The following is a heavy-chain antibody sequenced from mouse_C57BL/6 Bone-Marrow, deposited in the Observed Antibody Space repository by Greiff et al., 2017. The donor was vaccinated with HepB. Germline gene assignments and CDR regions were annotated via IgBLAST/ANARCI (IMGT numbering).Heavy chain of an antibody. D-gene: IGHD1-1*01. Sequence: DVKLVESGGGLVQPGGSLKLSCAASGFTFSDYGMAWVRQAPRKGPEWVAFISNLAYSIYYADTVTGRFTISRENAKNTLYLEMSSLRSEDTAMYYCARGGITTVVEGDWYFDVWGTGTTVTVSS. J-gene: IGHJ1*03. V-gene: IGHV5-15*01. CDR1: GFTFSDYG. CDR2: ISNLAYSI. CDR3: ARGGITTVVEGDWYFDV.